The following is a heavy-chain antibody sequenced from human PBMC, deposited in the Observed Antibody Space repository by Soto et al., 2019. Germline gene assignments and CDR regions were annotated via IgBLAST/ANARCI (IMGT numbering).Heavy chain of an antibody. J-gene: IGHJ4*02. CDR3: ARPGAAGSIDF. CDR1: GGSTSSNSYY. V-gene: IGHV4-39*01. D-gene: IGHD6-13*01. CDR2: ISYSGST. Sequence: SETLSLTCTVSGGSTSSNSYYGGWIRQPPGKGLEWIGSISYSGSTYYNPSLNSRVTISLDTSKSQFSLKLNSVTAADTAVYYCARPGAAGSIDFWGQGTLVTVSS.